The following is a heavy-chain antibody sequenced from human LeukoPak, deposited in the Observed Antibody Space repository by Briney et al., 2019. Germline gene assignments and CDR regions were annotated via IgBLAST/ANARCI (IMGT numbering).Heavy chain of an antibody. J-gene: IGHJ3*02. CDR2: ISSSSSTI. D-gene: IGHD3-16*01. CDR1: GFTFSDYS. Sequence: GGSLRLSCAASGFTFSDYSMNWVRQAPGKGLEWVSYISSSSSTIYYADSVKGRFTISRDNAKISLYLQMNSLRAEDTAVYYCTSGDLGGAFDIWGQGTMVTVSS. V-gene: IGHV3-48*01. CDR3: TSGDLGGAFDI.